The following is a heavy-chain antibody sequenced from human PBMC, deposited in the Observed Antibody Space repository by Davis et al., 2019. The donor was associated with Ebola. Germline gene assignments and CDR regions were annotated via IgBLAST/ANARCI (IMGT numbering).Heavy chain of an antibody. V-gene: IGHV3-11*01. CDR1: GFTVSSNY. D-gene: IGHD3-10*01. CDR2: ISSSGRTI. Sequence: GESLKISCAASGFTVSSNYMSWVRQAPGKGLEWVSYISSSGRTIYYADSVKGRFTISRDNAKNSLYLQMNSLRAEDTAVYYCAREAMVRGVIIMDYWGQGTLVTVSS. CDR3: AREAMVRGVIIMDY. J-gene: IGHJ4*02.